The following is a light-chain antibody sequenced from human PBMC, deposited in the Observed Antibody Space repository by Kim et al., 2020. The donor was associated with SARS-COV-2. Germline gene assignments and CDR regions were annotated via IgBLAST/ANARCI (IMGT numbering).Light chain of an antibody. CDR2: YDS. CDR1: SMRRKS. Sequence: GKTARVSCGGNSMRRKSVPWYQRKSGQAPVLFIYYDSDRPSGIPERFSGSNSGNTATLTISRVEAGDEADYYCQVWDSSSDHRVVFGGGTQLTVL. V-gene: IGLV3-21*04. J-gene: IGLJ2*01. CDR3: QVWDSSSDHRVV.